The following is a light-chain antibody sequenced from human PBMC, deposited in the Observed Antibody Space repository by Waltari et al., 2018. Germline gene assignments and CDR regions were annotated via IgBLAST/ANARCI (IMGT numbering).Light chain of an antibody. CDR3: QQYNSYPT. Sequence: DIQMTQSPSTLYASVGDRVTITCRASQSISSWLAWYQQKPGKAPKLLIYKASSLESGVPSRFSGSGSGTEFTLTISSLQPDDFATYYCQQYNSYPTFGQGTRLEIK. CDR2: KAS. CDR1: QSISSW. J-gene: IGKJ5*01. V-gene: IGKV1-5*03.